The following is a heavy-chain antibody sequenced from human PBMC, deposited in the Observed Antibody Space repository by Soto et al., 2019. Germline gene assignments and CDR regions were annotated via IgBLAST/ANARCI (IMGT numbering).Heavy chain of an antibody. V-gene: IGHV6-1*01. CDR1: GDSVSSNSPA. CDR3: ARAIGPMLFDV. CDR2: TYYKSKWYN. D-gene: IGHD2-8*01. J-gene: IGHJ3*01. Sequence: SQTLSLTCAISGDSVSSNSPAWNWIRQSPSRGLEWLGRTYYKSKWYNDYAVVVKSRLTITPDTSKNQFSLQLNSVTPEDTAVYYCARAIGPMLFDVWGQGTMVTVSS.